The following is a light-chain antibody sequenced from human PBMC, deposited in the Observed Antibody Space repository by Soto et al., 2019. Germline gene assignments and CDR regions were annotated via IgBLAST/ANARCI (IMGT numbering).Light chain of an antibody. CDR1: LSVTSNY. CDR3: QQYGSSPPWT. CDR2: GAS. V-gene: IGKV3-20*01. Sequence: EIVLTQSPGILSLSPGERATLSCRASLSVTSNYLAWYQQKPGQAPRLLIYGASSRATGIPDRFSGSGSGTDFTLTISRLEPEDFAVYYCQQYGSSPPWTFGQGTKVDIK. J-gene: IGKJ1*01.